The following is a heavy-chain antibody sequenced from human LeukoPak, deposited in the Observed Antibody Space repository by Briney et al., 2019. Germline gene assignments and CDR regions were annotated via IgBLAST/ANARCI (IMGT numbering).Heavy chain of an antibody. V-gene: IGHV1-2*02. J-gene: IGHJ4*02. CDR3: ARGLLRQGRYYGSGSPGY. CDR2: INPNSGGT. D-gene: IGHD3-10*01. Sequence: ASVKVSCKASGYTFTGYYMHWVRQAPGQGREWMGWINPNSGGTNYAQKFQGRVTMTRDTSISTAYMELSRLRSDDTAVYYCARGLLRQGRYYGSGSPGYWGQGTLVTVSS. CDR1: GYTFTGYY.